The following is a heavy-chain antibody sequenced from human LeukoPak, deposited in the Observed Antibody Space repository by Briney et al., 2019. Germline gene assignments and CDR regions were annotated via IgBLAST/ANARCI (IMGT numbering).Heavy chain of an antibody. CDR3: AREGVETDRQFDY. V-gene: IGHV3-21*01. CDR2: ISSSSSYI. D-gene: IGHD5-24*01. Sequence: PGGSLRLSCAASGFTFSSYSMNWVRQAPGKGLEWVSSISSSSSYIYYADSVKGRFTISRDNAKNTLYLQMNSLRAEDTAVYYCAREGVETDRQFDYWGQGTLVTVSS. CDR1: GFTFSSYS. J-gene: IGHJ4*02.